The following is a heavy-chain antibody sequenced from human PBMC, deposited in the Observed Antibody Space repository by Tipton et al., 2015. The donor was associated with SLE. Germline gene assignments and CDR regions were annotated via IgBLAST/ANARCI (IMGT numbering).Heavy chain of an antibody. CDR3: ARDSPTVAGTFDS. CDR1: GGSISSYY. V-gene: IGHV4-59*12. J-gene: IGHJ4*02. Sequence: TLSLTCTVSGGSISSYYWDWIRKPPGKGLEWIGSILYTGRTNYNPSLKSRVTMSVDTSKSQFSLKLTSVTAADTAVYYCARDSPTVAGTFDSWGQGTLVAVSS. CDR2: ILYTGRT. D-gene: IGHD6-19*01.